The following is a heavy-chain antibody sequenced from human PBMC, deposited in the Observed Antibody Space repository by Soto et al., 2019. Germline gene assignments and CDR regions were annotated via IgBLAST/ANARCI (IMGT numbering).Heavy chain of an antibody. CDR2: IKSKTDGGTT. V-gene: IGHV3-15*01. Sequence: PGGSLRLSCAASGFTFSNAWMSWVRQAPGKGLEWVGRIKSKTDGGTTDYAAPVKGRFTISRDDSKNTLYLQMNSLKTEDTAVYYCTTDHEGYYYYGMDVWRQGTTVTVSS. CDR3: TTDHEGYYYYGMDV. CDR1: GFTFSNAW. J-gene: IGHJ6*02.